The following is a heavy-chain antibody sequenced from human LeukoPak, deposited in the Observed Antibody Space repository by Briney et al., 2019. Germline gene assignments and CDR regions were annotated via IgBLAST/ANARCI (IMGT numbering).Heavy chain of an antibody. J-gene: IGHJ4*02. CDR1: GFTFSSYW. D-gene: IGHD6-19*01. V-gene: IGHV3-7*01. CDR3: ARKVGKYSGWYNY. Sequence: GGSLRLSCAASGFTFSSYWMSWVRQAPGKGLGWVANINQDGSGEYYVDSVKGRFTISRDNAKNSVSLQMNSLRAEDTAMYYCARKVGKYSGWYNYWGQGTLVTVSS. CDR2: INQDGSGE.